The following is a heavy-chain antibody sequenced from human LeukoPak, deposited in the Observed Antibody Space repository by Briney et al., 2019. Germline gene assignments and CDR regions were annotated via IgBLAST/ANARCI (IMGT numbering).Heavy chain of an antibody. V-gene: IGHV3-30*02. D-gene: IGHD3-10*01. CDR2: LQNHGGDI. CDR3: GKDISAGGMDV. CDR1: GFTFSNYG. J-gene: IGHJ6*02. Sequence: GGSLRLSCAASGFTFSNYGMHWVRQAPDKGLEWVAFLQNHGGDIHYADSVEGRFTISRDNAKNSLYLQMNSLRAEDTALYYCGKDISAGGMDVWGQGTTVTVSS.